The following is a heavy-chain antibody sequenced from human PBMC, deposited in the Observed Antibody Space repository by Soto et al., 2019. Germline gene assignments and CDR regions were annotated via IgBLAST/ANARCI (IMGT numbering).Heavy chain of an antibody. D-gene: IGHD2-15*01. V-gene: IGHV4-30-4*01. J-gene: IGHJ5*02. CDR1: GGSISSGDYY. CDR3: ARSPGGSYCSGGSCSRWFDP. Sequence: TSETLSLTCTVSGGSISSGDYYWSWIRQPPGKGLEWIGYIYYSGSTYYNPSLKSRVTISVDTSKNQFSLKLSSVTAADTAVYYCARSPGGSYCSGGSCSRWFDPWGQGTLVTVS. CDR2: IYYSGST.